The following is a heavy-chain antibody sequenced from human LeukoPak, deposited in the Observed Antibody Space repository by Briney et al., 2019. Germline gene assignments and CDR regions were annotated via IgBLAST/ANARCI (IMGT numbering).Heavy chain of an antibody. Sequence: GASVTVSCTASGYTFTSYYMHWVRQAPGQGLEWMGIINPSGGSTSYAQKFQGRVTMTRDTSTSTVYMELSSLRSEDTAVYYCARDRYPRDYYDSSGYLPPDPWGQGTLVTVSS. CDR2: INPSGGST. CDR1: GYTFTSYY. J-gene: IGHJ5*02. CDR3: ARDRYPRDYYDSSGYLPPDP. V-gene: IGHV1-46*01. D-gene: IGHD3-22*01.